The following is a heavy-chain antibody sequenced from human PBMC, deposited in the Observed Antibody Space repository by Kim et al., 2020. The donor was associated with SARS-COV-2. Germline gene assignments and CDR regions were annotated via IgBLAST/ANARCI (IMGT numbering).Heavy chain of an antibody. J-gene: IGHJ2*01. D-gene: IGHD2-15*01. V-gene: IGHV1-3*01. CDR1: GYTFTSYA. CDR2: INAGNGNT. CDR3: ARVGYCSGGSCYWYFDL. Sequence: ASVKVSCKASGYTFTSYAMHWVRQAPGQRLEWMGWINAGNGNTKYSQKFQGRVTITRDTSASTAYMELSSLRSEDTAVYYCARVGYCSGGSCYWYFDLWGRGTLVTVSS.